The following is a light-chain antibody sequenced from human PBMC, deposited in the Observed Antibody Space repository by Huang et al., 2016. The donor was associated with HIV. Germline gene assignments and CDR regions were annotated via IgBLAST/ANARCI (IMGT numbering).Light chain of an antibody. CDR2: DAS. J-gene: IGKJ4*01. CDR1: QDISKY. V-gene: IGKV1-33*01. CDR3: QQYDNLPLT. Sequence: DIQMTQSPSSVSASVGDRVTITCQASQDISKYLNWYQQKPGKAPKLLIYDASNLETGVPSRFSGSRSGTDFTFTISSLQPEDIAIYYCQQYDNLPLTFGGGTRVEIK.